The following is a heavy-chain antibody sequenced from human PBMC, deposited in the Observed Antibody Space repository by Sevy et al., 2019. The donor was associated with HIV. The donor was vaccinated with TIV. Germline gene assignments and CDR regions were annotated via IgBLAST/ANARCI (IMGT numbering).Heavy chain of an antibody. J-gene: IGHJ4*02. D-gene: IGHD3-10*01. CDR3: ARDDTASYLPVS. V-gene: IGHV3-48*02. Sequence: GGSLRLSCAASGFTFSDYSLNWARQAPGKGLEWVSYISRSGTTRHYADSVRGRFTISRDDAKNSLYLQMSSLRDEDTAVYYCARDDTASYLPVSWGQGTLVTVSS. CDR1: GFTFSDYS. CDR2: ISRSGTTR.